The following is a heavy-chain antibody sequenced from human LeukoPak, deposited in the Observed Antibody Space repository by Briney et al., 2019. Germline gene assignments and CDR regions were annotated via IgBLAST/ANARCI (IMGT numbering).Heavy chain of an antibody. Sequence: GGSLRLSCAASGFTFSSYGMHWFRQAPGKGLEGVAVIWYDGSNKYYADSVKGRFTISRDNSKNTLYLQMNSLRAEDTAVYYCARDYYDSSGYYYTDYWGQGTLVTVSS. J-gene: IGHJ4*02. V-gene: IGHV3-33*01. CDR2: IWYDGSNK. CDR1: GFTFSSYG. CDR3: ARDYYDSSGYYYTDY. D-gene: IGHD3-22*01.